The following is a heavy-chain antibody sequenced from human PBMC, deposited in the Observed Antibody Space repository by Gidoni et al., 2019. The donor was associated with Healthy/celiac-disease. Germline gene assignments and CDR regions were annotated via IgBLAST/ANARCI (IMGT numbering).Heavy chain of an antibody. Sequence: QVQLQQWGAGLLKPSETLSLTCAVYGGSFSGYYCSWIRQPTGKGLEWIGEINHSGSTNYNPSLKSRVTISVDTSKNQFSLKLSSVTAADTAVYYCAGYDSSGFERHEDYWGQGTLVTVSS. CDR3: AGYDSSGFERHEDY. CDR2: INHSGST. V-gene: IGHV4-34*01. J-gene: IGHJ4*02. CDR1: GGSFSGYY. D-gene: IGHD3-22*01.